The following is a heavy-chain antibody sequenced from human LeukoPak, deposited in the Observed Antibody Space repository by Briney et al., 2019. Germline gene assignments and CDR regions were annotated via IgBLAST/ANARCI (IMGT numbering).Heavy chain of an antibody. Sequence: ASVKVSCKASGYTFSSYDINWVRQATGQGLEWMGWMNPSTGNTGYAQKFQGRVTMTRATSTSTAYMELSSLKSEDTAVYYCARLSETPAFYPGGRYLYLAYWGQGAQVTVSS. CDR3: ARLSETPAFYPGGRYLYLAY. CDR1: GYTFSSYD. CDR2: MNPSTGNT. V-gene: IGHV1-8*01. J-gene: IGHJ4*02. D-gene: IGHD2-8*02.